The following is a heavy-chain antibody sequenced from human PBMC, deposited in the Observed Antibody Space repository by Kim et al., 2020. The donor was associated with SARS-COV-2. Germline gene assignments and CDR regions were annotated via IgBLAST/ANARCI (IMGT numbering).Heavy chain of an antibody. CDR1: GFTFSSYG. V-gene: IGHV3-33*01. CDR2: IWYDGSNK. Sequence: GGSLRLSCAASGFTFSSYGMHWVRQAPGKGLEWVAVIWYDGSNKYYADSVKGRFTISRDNSKNTLYLQMNSLRAEDTAVYYCARNRASIAARGMDVWGQGTTVTVSS. D-gene: IGHD6-6*01. J-gene: IGHJ6*02. CDR3: ARNRASIAARGMDV.